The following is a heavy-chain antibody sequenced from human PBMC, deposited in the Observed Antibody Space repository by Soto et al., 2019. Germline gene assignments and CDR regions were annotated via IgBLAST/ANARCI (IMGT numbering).Heavy chain of an antibody. V-gene: IGHV4-59*01. CDR3: AKDPQQLLVFLAY. Sequence: PSETLSLTCTVSGGSISSYYWSWIRQPPGKGLEWIGYIYYSGSTNYNPSLKSRVTISVDTSKNQFSLKLSSVTAADTAVYYCAKDPQQLLVFLAYWAQRTPVPVSS. CDR1: GGSISSYY. CDR2: IYYSGST. J-gene: IGHJ4*02. D-gene: IGHD6-13*01.